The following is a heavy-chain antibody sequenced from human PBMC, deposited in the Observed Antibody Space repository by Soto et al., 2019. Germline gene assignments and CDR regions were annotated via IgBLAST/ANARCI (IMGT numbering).Heavy chain of an antibody. D-gene: IGHD2-15*01. V-gene: IGHV4-59*01. CDR1: GGSISSYY. CDR2: MYYSGST. CDR3: ARAYGGNRFDY. J-gene: IGHJ4*02. Sequence: SETLSLTCTVSGGSISSYYWSWIRQPPGKGLKWIGYMYYSGSTNYNPSLKSRVTISVDTSKNQFSLKLSSVTAADTAVYYCARAYGGNRFDYWGQGTLVTVPS.